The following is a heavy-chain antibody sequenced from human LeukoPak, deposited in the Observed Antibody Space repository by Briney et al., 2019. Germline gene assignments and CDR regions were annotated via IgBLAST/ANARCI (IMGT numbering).Heavy chain of an antibody. CDR3: ASGHDSSGYSPAIDY. V-gene: IGHV4-39*07. CDR2: IYYSGST. CDR1: GGSISSSSYY. Sequence: SETLSLTCTVSGGSISSSSYYWGWIRQPPGKGLEWIGSIYYSGSTYYNPSLKSRVTISVDTSKNQFSLKLSSVTAADTAVYYCASGHDSSGYSPAIDYWGQGTLVTVSS. D-gene: IGHD3-22*01. J-gene: IGHJ4*02.